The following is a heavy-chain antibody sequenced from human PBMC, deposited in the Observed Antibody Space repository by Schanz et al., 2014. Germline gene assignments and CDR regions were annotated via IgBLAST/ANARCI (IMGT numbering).Heavy chain of an antibody. Sequence: QVLLVQSGAEVKQPGASVKVSCKASGYTFTAYFIHWVRQAPGQGLEWMGRINPNTGGTNFAQKLQGRVTMTRDTSITTAYMELSRLRPDDTAIYYCVRAVGRDALHGYWFDPWGQGTLVTVAS. CDR3: VRAVGRDALHGYWFDP. J-gene: IGHJ5*02. CDR1: GYTFTAYF. D-gene: IGHD2-15*01. V-gene: IGHV1-2*06. CDR2: INPNTGGT.